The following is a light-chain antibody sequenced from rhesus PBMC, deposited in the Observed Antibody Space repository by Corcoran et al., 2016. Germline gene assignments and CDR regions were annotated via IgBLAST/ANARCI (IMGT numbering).Light chain of an antibody. CDR3: KQFNSVPWT. V-gene: IGKV1-21*01. CDR2: KAP. CDR1: QGISNW. Sequence: DIQMTQSPSSLSASVGDRVTITCRASQGISNWLAWYQQKPGKAPKVLIYKAPSLQSGVPSRFSGSGPGIDFTLTIISLQPEDFGIYFCKQFNSVPWTFGQGTKVEIK. J-gene: IGKJ1*01.